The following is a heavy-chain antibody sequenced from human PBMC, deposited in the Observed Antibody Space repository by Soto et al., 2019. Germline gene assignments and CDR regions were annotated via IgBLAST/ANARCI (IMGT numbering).Heavy chain of an antibody. J-gene: IGHJ6*02. D-gene: IGHD3-22*01. V-gene: IGHV5-51*01. Sequence: GESLKISCKASGYSFSSYWIAWVRQMPGKGLEWMGIIWPGDSEIRYSPSFQGQVSISADKSISTAYLQWSSLKASDTAMYYCARHRGNYYDTREYGMDVWGQGTTVPVSS. CDR1: GYSFSSYW. CDR3: ARHRGNYYDTREYGMDV. CDR2: IWPGDSEI.